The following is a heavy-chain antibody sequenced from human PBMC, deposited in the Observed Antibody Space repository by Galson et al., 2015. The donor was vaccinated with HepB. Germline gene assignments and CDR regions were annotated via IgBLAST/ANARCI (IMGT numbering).Heavy chain of an antibody. D-gene: IGHD2-2*01. Sequence: QSGAEVKKPGESLKISCKASGYSFRNYWIGWVRQMPGKGLECMGIIYPGDSETRYSPSFQGQVTPSADKSTNTAYLQWSSLKASDTAMYYCARLGHEGYHYYGMGVWGQGTTVTVSS. V-gene: IGHV5-51*01. CDR2: IYPGDSET. CDR3: ARLGHEGYHYYGMGV. CDR1: GYSFRNYW. J-gene: IGHJ6*02.